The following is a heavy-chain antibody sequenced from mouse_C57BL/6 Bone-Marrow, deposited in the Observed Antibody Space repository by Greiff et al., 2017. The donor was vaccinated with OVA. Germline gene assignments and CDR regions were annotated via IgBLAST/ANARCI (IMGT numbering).Heavy chain of an antibody. CDR3: ATRNWDGLYYFDY. J-gene: IGHJ2*01. V-gene: IGHV1-31*01. Sequence: EVQVVESGPELVKPGASVKISCKASGYSFTGYYMHWVKQSHGNILDWIGYIYPYNGVSSYNQKFKGKATLTVDKSSSTAYMELRSLTSEDSAVYYCATRNWDGLYYFDYWGQGTTLTVSS. D-gene: IGHD4-1*01. CDR1: GYSFTGYY. CDR2: IYPYNGVS.